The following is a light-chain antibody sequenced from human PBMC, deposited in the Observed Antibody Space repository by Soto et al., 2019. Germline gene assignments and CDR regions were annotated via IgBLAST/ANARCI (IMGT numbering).Light chain of an antibody. V-gene: IGKV1-39*01. CDR1: QPIGTY. CDR2: DAS. J-gene: IGKJ2*01. Sequence: DIQMTQSPSSLSASVGDRVTITCRASQPIGTYLDWYQQKPGSAPNLVIYDASSLQRGVPSRFSGSGSGTDFTLTISSLQLEDFATYYCQQSHGTFGQGTKLEIK. CDR3: QQSHGT.